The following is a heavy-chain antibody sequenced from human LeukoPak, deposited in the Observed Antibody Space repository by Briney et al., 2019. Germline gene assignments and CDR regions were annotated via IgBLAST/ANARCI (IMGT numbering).Heavy chain of an antibody. Sequence: PSQTLSLTCAVSGGSISSGGYSWSWIRQPPGKGLEWIGYVYHSGSTYYNPSLKSRGTISVDRSKNQFSLKLSSVTAADTAVYYCARLVVPAAMTFDPWGQGTLVTVSS. CDR1: GGSISSGGYS. D-gene: IGHD2-2*01. J-gene: IGHJ5*02. V-gene: IGHV4-30-2*01. CDR3: ARLVVPAAMTFDP. CDR2: VYHSGST.